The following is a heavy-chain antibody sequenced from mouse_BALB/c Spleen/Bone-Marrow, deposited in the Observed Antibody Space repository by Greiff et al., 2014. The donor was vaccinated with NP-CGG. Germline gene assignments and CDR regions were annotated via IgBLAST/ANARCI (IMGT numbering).Heavy chain of an antibody. J-gene: IGHJ4*01. CDR2: IDPANGNT. CDR3: SRGYYDYLFALDY. Sequence: VQLKESGAELVKPGASVKLSCTASGFNIKDTYIYWVKQRPEQGLEWVGRIDPANGNTKYDPKFQGKATIAADTSSNTAYLQPSSLTSEDTAVDYCSRGYYDYLFALDYWGHGTSVTVSS. D-gene: IGHD5-5*01. V-gene: IGHV14-3*02. CDR1: GFNIKDTY.